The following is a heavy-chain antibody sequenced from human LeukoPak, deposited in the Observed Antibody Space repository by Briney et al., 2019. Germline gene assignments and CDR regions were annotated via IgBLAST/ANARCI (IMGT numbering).Heavy chain of an antibody. CDR3: AKGTTVTTRGWFDP. V-gene: IGHV3-9*01. CDR2: ISWNSGSI. Sequence: PGGSLRLSCAASGFTFDDYAMHLVRQAPGKGLEWVSGISWNSGSIGYADSMKGRFTISRDNAKNSLYLQMNSLRAEDTALYYCAKGTTVTTRGWFDPWGQGTLVTVSS. D-gene: IGHD4-17*01. CDR1: GFTFDDYA. J-gene: IGHJ5*02.